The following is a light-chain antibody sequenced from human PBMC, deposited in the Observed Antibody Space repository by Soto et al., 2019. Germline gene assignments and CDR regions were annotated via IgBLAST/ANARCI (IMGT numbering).Light chain of an antibody. Sequence: DIVMTQSPDSLAVSLGERATINCKSSQSVLYSSNNKNYLAWYQQKPGQPPKLLIYWASTRESGVPDRFSGSGSETDFTLTISSLQGEDVAVYYCQQYYSTPKTFGPGTKVDIK. CDR1: QSVLYSSNNKNY. V-gene: IGKV4-1*01. J-gene: IGKJ3*01. CDR3: QQYYSTPKT. CDR2: WAS.